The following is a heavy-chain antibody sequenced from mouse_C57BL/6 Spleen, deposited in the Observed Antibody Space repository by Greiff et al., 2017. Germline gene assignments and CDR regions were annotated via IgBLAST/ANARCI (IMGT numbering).Heavy chain of an antibody. V-gene: IGHV14-1*01. CDR1: GFNIKDYY. CDR2: IDPEDGDT. D-gene: IGHD1-1*01. Sequence: VQLQQSGAELVRPGASVKLSCTASGFNIKDYYMHWVKQRPEQGLEWIGRIDPEDGDTEYAPKFQGKATMTADTSSNTAYLQLSSLTSEDTAGYYCTTITTVVARYFDVWGTGTTVTVSS. CDR3: TTITTVVARYFDV. J-gene: IGHJ1*03.